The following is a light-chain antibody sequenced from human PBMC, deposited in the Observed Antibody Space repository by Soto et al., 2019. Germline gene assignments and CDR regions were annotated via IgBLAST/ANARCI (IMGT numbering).Light chain of an antibody. J-gene: IGKJ1*01. Sequence: DIVMTQSQDSLAVSLGERATINCKSSQSVLYSPNNKNYLAWYQHKPGQPPKMLIYWASIRESGVPDRFSGSGSGTDFTLTISSLQSEDVAVYYCQQYYTNSWSFGQGTKVDI. CDR2: WAS. CDR3: QQYYTNSWS. V-gene: IGKV4-1*01. CDR1: QSVLYSPNNKNY.